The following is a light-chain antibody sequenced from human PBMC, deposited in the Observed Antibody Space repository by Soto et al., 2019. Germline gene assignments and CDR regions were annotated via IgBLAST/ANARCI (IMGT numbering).Light chain of an antibody. Sequence: ERVMTQSPDTLSVSPGEGATLSCWVSQSIRSNLAWYQQRPGQAPRLLIDGASTRATGIPARFSGSGSGTEFTLTISSLQSEDFAVYYCQQYNNWPPITFGQGTRLEIK. CDR1: QSIRSN. J-gene: IGKJ5*01. CDR2: GAS. CDR3: QQYNNWPPIT. V-gene: IGKV3-15*01.